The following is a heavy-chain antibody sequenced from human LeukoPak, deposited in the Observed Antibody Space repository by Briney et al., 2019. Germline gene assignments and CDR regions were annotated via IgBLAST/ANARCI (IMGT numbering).Heavy chain of an antibody. V-gene: IGHV3-30*04. D-gene: IGHD5-12*01. J-gene: IGHJ4*02. CDR1: GFTFSSYA. Sequence: GGSLRLSCAASGFTFSSYAMHWVRQAPGKGLEWVAVISYDGSNKYYADSVKGRFTISRDNSKDTLYLQMNSLRAEDTAVYYCARGPSGYHNTGGQGTLVTVSS. CDR2: ISYDGSNK. CDR3: ARGPSGYHNT.